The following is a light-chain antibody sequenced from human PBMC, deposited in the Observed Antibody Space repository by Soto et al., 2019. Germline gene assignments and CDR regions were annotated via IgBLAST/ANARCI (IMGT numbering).Light chain of an antibody. J-gene: IGKJ3*01. CDR2: DAS. V-gene: IGKV1-39*01. CDR3: QQSYSTPPFT. CDR1: QSISSY. Sequence: DIQMTQFPSPLSASVGDRVYITCRTSQSISSYLNWYQAKPGKAPKLLIYDASTLESGVPSRFSGSGSGTDFTLTISSLQPEDSATYYCQQSYSTPPFTFGPGTRVDI.